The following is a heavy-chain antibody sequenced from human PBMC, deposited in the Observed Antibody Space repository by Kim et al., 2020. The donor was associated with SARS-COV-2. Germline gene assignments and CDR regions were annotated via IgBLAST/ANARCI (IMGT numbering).Heavy chain of an antibody. CDR1: GFTFSSYA. J-gene: IGHJ4*02. CDR2: ISYDGSNK. CDR3: ARDRLEGATIYFDY. Sequence: GGSLRLSCAASGFTFSSYAMHWVRQAPGKGLEWVAVISYDGSNKYYADSVKGRFTISRDNSKNTLYLQMNSLRAEDTAVYYCARDRLEGATIYFDYWGQGTLVTVSS. V-gene: IGHV3-30*04. D-gene: IGHD1-26*01.